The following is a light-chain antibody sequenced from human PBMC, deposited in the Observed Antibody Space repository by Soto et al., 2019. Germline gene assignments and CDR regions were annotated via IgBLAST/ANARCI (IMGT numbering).Light chain of an antibody. J-gene: IGKJ1*01. CDR1: QSISNF. CDR3: QQSYSTPRT. V-gene: IGKV1-39*01. CDR2: AAS. Sequence: DIQITQSPSSLSASVGDRVTITCRARQSISNFLNWYQQKPGKAPKLLIYAASSFQSGVPSRFSGSGSGTDFTLTISSLQPEDFATYYCQQSYSTPRTFGQGTNAEIK.